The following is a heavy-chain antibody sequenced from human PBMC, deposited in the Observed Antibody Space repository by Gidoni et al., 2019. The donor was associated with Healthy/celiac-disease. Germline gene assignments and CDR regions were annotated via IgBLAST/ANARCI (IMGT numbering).Heavy chain of an antibody. D-gene: IGHD6-6*01. CDR2: INPNSGGT. CDR1: GYTFTGYY. Sequence: QVQLVQSGAEVKKPGASVKVSCTASGYTFTGYYMHWVRQAPGQGLEWMGWINPNSGGTNYAQKFQGRVTMTRDTSISTAYMELSRLRSDDTAVYYCARLELVLLYYYGMDVWGQGPTVTVSS. CDR3: ARLELVLLYYYGMDV. J-gene: IGHJ6*02. V-gene: IGHV1-2*02.